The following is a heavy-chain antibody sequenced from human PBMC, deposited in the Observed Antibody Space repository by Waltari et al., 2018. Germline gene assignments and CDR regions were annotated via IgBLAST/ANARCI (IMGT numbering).Heavy chain of an antibody. Sequence: QVQLQESGPGLVKPSETLSLTCAVSGYSISSGYYWGWIRQPPGKGLEWIGSIYHSGSTYYNPSLKSRVTISVDTSKNQFSLKLSSVTAADTAVYYCARHGASWFEDYWGQGTLVTVSS. D-gene: IGHD6-13*01. CDR1: GYSISSGYY. CDR2: IYHSGST. CDR3: ARHGASWFEDY. V-gene: IGHV4-38-2*01. J-gene: IGHJ4*02.